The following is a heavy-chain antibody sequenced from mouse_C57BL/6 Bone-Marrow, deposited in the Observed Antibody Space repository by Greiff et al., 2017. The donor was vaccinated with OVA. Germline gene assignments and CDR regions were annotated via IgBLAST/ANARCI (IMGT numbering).Heavy chain of an antibody. Sequence: EVQLVESGGGLVQPGGSLKLSCAASGFTFSDYYMYWVRQTPEKRLEWVAYISNGGGSTYYPDPVKGRFTISRDNAKHTLYLQMSRRKSEDTAMYYCARQALITRRGDYFDYWGQGTTLTVSS. J-gene: IGHJ2*01. CDR1: GFTFSDYY. CDR2: ISNGGGST. CDR3: ARQALITRRGDYFDY. V-gene: IGHV5-12*01. D-gene: IGHD1-1*01.